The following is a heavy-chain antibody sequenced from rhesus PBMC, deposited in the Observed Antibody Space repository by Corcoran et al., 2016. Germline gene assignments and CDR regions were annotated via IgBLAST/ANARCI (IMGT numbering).Heavy chain of an antibody. V-gene: IGHV3S5*01. CDR1: GFTFSSYG. CDR3: AKGAGYFDY. CDR2: INSGGGST. J-gene: IGHJ4*01. Sequence: EVQLVETGGGLVQPGGSLKLSCAASGFTFSSYGMSWVRQAPGKGLEWVSAINSGGGSTYYPDSVKGRFTISRDNSKNTLALQMNSLRAEDTAVYYCAKGAGYFDYWGQGVLVTVSS.